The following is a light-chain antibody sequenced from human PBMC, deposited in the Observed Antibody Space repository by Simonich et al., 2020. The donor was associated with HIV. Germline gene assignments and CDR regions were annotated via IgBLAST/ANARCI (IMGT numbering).Light chain of an antibody. J-gene: IGLJ3*02. V-gene: IGLV2-14*02. CDR1: SSDVGRFNL. CDR2: EVS. Sequence: QSALTQPASVSGSPGQSITISCTGTSSDVGRFNLVSWYRQDPGKAPKLTIYEVSKRPEGLSNRFSGSKSGNTASLTISGLQAEDEADYYCDSYTSSSTWVFGGGTKLTVL. CDR3: DSYTSSSTWV.